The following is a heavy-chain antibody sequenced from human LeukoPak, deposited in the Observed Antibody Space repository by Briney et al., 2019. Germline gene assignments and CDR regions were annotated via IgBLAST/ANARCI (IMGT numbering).Heavy chain of an antibody. CDR3: ARRCCTNGVCYLDY. V-gene: IGHV5-51*01. D-gene: IGHD2-8*01. Sequence: GESLKISCKGSGYSFTSYWIGWVRQMPGKSLEWMGIIYPGDSDTRYSPSFQGQVTISADKSISTACLQWSSLKASDTAMYYCARRCCTNGVCYLDYWGQGTLVTVSS. CDR1: GYSFTSYW. J-gene: IGHJ4*02. CDR2: IYPGDSDT.